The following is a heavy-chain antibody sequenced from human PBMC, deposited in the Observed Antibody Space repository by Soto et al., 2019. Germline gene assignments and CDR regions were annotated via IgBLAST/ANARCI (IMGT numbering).Heavy chain of an antibody. V-gene: IGHV3-7*01. CDR3: ARDRVLRFLEWLPYYGMDV. J-gene: IGHJ6*02. CDR2: TKQDGSEK. D-gene: IGHD3-3*01. CDR1: GFTFSSYW. Sequence: EVQLVETGGGLVQPGGSLRLSCAASGFTFSSYWMSWVRQAPGKGLEWVANTKQDGSEKYYVDSVKGRFTISRDNAKNSLYLQMNSLRAEDTAVYYCARDRVLRFLEWLPYYGMDVWGQGTTVTVSS.